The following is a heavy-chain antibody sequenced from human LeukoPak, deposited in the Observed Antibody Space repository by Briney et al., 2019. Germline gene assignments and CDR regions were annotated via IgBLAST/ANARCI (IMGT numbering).Heavy chain of an antibody. J-gene: IGHJ4*02. D-gene: IGHD3-10*01. CDR2: IYSGGST. Sequence: GGSLRLSCAASGFTFSSYAMSWVRQAPGKGLEWVSVIYSGGSTYYADSVKGRFTISRDNSKNTLYLQMNSLRAEDTAVYYCARYYGSGSYYDYWGQGTLVTVSS. CDR3: ARYYGSGSYYDY. CDR1: GFTFSSYA. V-gene: IGHV3-53*01.